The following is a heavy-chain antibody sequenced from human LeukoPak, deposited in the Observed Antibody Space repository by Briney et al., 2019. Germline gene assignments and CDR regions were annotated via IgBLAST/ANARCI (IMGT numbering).Heavy chain of an antibody. J-gene: IGHJ6*02. D-gene: IGHD4-11*01. V-gene: IGHV4-4*07. CDR2: IYTSGST. CDR1: GGSISSYY. Sequence: PSETLSLTCTVSGGSISSYYWSWIRQPAGKGLEWIGRIYTSGSTNYNPSLKSRVTMSVDTSKNQLSLKLSSVTAADTAVYYCARDSNYPYYYYGMDVWGQGTTVTVSS. CDR3: ARDSNYPYYYYGMDV.